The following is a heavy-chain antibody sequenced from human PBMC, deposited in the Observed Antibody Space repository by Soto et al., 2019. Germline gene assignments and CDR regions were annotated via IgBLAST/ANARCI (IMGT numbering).Heavy chain of an antibody. D-gene: IGHD6-6*01. CDR2: IKQDGSEK. Sequence: GGSLRLSCAASGFTFSSYWMSWVRQAPGKGLEWVANIKQDGSEKYYVDSVKGRFTISRDNATNSLYLQINSLRAEDTAVYYGSRAPPDSIAARIGAFDICGQWTIVTVS. CDR1: GFTFSSYW. J-gene: IGHJ3*02. V-gene: IGHV3-7*01. CDR3: SRAPPDSIAARIGAFDI.